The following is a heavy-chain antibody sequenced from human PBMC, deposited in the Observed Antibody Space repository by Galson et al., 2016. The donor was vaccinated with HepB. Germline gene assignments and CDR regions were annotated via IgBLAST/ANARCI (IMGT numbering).Heavy chain of an antibody. Sequence: SLRLSCAASGFPFTNYYMHWVRQAPGKGLEWVSGISNRGDSTYYADSVKGRFTISRDNSKNTLCLQMNSLRADDTAVYYCAPSPKTTSGGYWGQGALVSVSS. D-gene: IGHD2-15*01. CDR2: ISNRGDST. CDR3: APSPKTTSGGY. V-gene: IGHV3-23*01. J-gene: IGHJ4*02. CDR1: GFPFTNYY.